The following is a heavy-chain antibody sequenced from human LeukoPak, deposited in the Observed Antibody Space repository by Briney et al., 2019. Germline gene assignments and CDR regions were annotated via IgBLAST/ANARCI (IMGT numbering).Heavy chain of an antibody. Sequence: SQTLSLTCTVSGGSISSGSYYWSWIRQPPGKGLEWIGYIYYSGSTNYNPSLKSRVTISVDTSKNQFSLKLSSVTAADTAVYYCARDHPYYYDSSGYTPFDYWGQGTLVTVSS. CDR3: ARDHPYYYDSSGYTPFDY. V-gene: IGHV4-61*01. CDR1: GGSISSGSYY. J-gene: IGHJ4*02. D-gene: IGHD3-22*01. CDR2: IYYSGST.